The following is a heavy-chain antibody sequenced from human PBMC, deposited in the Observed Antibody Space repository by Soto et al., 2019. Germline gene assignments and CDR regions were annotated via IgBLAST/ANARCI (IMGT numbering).Heavy chain of an antibody. CDR3: ARGPITMVRGVIRPSGWFDS. D-gene: IGHD3-10*01. CDR1: GYTFTSYA. V-gene: IGHV1-3*01. CDR2: INAGNGNT. J-gene: IGHJ5*01. Sequence: ASVKVSCKASGYTFTSYAMHWVRQAPGQRLEWMGWINAGNGNTKYSQKFQGRVTITRDTSASTAYMELSSLRSEDTAVYYCARGPITMVRGVIRPSGWFDSWGQGTLVTVSS.